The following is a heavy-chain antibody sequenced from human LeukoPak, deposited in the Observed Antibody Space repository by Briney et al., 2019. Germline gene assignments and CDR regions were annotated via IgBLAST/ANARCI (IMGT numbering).Heavy chain of an antibody. CDR2: ISGSGGST. J-gene: IGHJ4*02. Sequence: GGSLRLSCAASGFTFSSSSMSWVRQAPGKGLEWVSVISGSGGSTDHADSVKGRFTISRDNSKNTLYLQINSLRAEDTAVYYWAKGSGWYVWGQGTLVTVSS. CDR1: GFTFSSSS. V-gene: IGHV3-23*01. CDR3: AKGSGWYV. D-gene: IGHD6-19*01.